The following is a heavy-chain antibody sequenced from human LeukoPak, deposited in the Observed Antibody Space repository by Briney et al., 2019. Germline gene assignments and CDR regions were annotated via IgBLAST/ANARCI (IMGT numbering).Heavy chain of an antibody. V-gene: IGHV3-74*01. J-gene: IGHJ1*01. CDR3: AAYDSSGYSTKYFQH. Sequence: PGGSLRLSCAASGXTFSSYWMHWVRQAPGKGLVWVSRINSDGSSASYADYVKGRFTISRDNAKNTLYLQMNSLRAEDTAVYYCAAYDSSGYSTKYFQHWGQGTLVTVSS. CDR2: INSDGSSA. CDR1: GXTFSSYW. D-gene: IGHD3-22*01.